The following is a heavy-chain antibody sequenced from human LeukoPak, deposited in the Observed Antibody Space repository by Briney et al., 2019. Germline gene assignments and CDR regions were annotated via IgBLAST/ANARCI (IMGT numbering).Heavy chain of an antibody. CDR2: IYYSGST. V-gene: IGHV4-31*03. J-gene: IGHJ5*02. Sequence: SETRSLTCNLSGGAISSGGYYWSWFRQHPGKGLEWIGYIYYSGSTYYNPTLKTRCTISVETSKKQFCLKLSSVTAADTAVYYRARCQCPNMIDPWGQGPLVAVSS. D-gene: IGHD6-19*01. CDR3: ARCQCPNMIDP. CDR1: GGAISSGGYY.